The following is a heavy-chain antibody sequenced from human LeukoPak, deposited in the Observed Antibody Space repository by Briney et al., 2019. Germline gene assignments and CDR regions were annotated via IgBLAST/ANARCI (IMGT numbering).Heavy chain of an antibody. J-gene: IGHJ5*02. D-gene: IGHD3-9*01. CDR3: ARVLYYDILTGYNWFDP. Sequence: SETLSLTCTVSGGSISSYYWSWIRQPPGKGLEWIGYIYYSGSTNYNPSLKSRVTISVDTSKNQFSLKLSSVTAADTAVYYCARVLYYDILTGYNWFDPWGQGTLVTVSS. CDR2: IYYSGST. V-gene: IGHV4-59*01. CDR1: GGSISSYY.